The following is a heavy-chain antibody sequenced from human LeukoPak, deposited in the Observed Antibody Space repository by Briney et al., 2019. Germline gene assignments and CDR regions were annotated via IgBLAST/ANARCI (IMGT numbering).Heavy chain of an antibody. D-gene: IGHD1-26*01. CDR3: ARDRDRSGSQNY. J-gene: IGHJ4*02. V-gene: IGHV1-69*05. CDR1: GGTFSSYA. Sequence: ASVKVSCKASGGTFSSYAISWVRQAPGQGLEWMGGIIPIFGTANYAQKFQGRVTLTTDTSTTTAYMELRTLRSDDTAVYYCARDRDRSGSQNYRGQGTLVTVSS. CDR2: IIPIFGTA.